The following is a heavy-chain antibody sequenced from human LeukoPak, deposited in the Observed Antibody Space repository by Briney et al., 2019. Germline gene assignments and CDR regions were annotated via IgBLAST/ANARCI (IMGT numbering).Heavy chain of an antibody. V-gene: IGHV3-30*04. CDR2: ISYDGSNK. J-gene: IGHJ3*02. CDR3: AKESRGFDI. D-gene: IGHD5/OR15-5a*01. CDR1: GFTFSSYA. Sequence: GGSLRLSCAASGFTFSSYAMHWVRQAPGKGLEWVAVISYDGSNKYYADSVKGRFTISRDNSKNTLYLQMNSLRAEDTALYYCAKESRGFDIWGQGTMVTVPS.